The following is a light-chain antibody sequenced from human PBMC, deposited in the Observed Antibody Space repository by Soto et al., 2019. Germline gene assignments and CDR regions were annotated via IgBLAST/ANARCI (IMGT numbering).Light chain of an antibody. Sequence: QSALTQPASVSGSPGQSITISCTGTSSDVGGYNYVSWYQQHPGKAPKLMIYEDSKRPSGVSNRFSGSKSANTASLTISGLQAEDEADYYCCSYAGSSAFFVFGLGTKVTVL. CDR3: CSYAGSSAFFV. V-gene: IGLV2-23*01. CDR2: EDS. CDR1: SSDVGGYNY. J-gene: IGLJ1*01.